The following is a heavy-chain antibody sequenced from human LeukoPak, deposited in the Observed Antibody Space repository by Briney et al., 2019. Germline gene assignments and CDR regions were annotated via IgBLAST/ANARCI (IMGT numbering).Heavy chain of an antibody. Sequence: GGSLRLSCAASGFTFNFFWMTWVRQAPGKGLEWVANIKHDGNEKYYLDSVKGRFTISRDNANNSLFLQMNSLRAEDTALYYCARGLYYFDSWGQGTLVTVSS. V-gene: IGHV3-7*01. J-gene: IGHJ4*02. CDR2: IKHDGNEK. CDR1: GFTFNFFW. CDR3: ARGLYYFDS.